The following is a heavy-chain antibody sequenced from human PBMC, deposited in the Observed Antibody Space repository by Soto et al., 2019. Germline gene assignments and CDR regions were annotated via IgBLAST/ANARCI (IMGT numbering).Heavy chain of an antibody. CDR1: GFTFSKYA. J-gene: IGHJ4*02. CDR2: ISGSGGST. CDR3: AKDWDYDSSGDFDY. V-gene: IGHV3-23*01. D-gene: IGHD3-22*01. Sequence: GGSLRLSCAASGFTFSKYALTWVRQAPGKGLEWVSVISGSGGSTYFADSVKGRFTISRDNSKNTMYLQMNSLRAEDTALYYCAKDWDYDSSGDFDYWGQGTLVTVSS.